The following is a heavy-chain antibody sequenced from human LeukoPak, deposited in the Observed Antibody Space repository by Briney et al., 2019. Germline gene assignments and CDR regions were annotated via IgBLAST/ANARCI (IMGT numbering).Heavy chain of an antibody. D-gene: IGHD3-22*01. CDR2: ISYDGSNK. CDR3: ARDSAGGYYDSSGPIIDY. Sequence: GRSLRLSCAASGFTFSSYAMHWVRQAPGKGLEWVAVISYDGSNKYYADSVKGRFTISRDNSKNTLYLQMNSLRAEDTAVYYCARDSAGGYYDSSGPIIDYWGQGTLVTVSS. V-gene: IGHV3-30-3*01. J-gene: IGHJ4*02. CDR1: GFTFSSYA.